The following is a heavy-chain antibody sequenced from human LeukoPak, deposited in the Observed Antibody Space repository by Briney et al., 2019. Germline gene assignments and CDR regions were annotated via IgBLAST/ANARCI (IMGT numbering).Heavy chain of an antibody. D-gene: IGHD6-19*01. V-gene: IGHV4-59*08. CDR3: ARGQWLPNAAFDT. Sequence: PSETLSLTCTVSGGTISSYYWSWIRQPQGKGLEWIGYIHYSGSTNYNPSLKSRVTISVDTSKNQFSLKLSSVTAADTAVYYCARGQWLPNAAFDTWGQGTMVTVSS. J-gene: IGHJ3*02. CDR2: IHYSGST. CDR1: GGTISSYY.